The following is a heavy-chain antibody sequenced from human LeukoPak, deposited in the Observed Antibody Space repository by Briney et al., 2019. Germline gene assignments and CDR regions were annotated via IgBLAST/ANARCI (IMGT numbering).Heavy chain of an antibody. CDR3: AREDTAMVTADY. Sequence: PGGSLRLSCAASGFTFSSYAMSWVRQAPGKGLEWVANIKQDGSEKYYVDSVKGRYTISRDNAKNSLYLQMNSLRAEDTAVYYCAREDTAMVTADYWGQGTLVTVSS. V-gene: IGHV3-7*01. CDR2: IKQDGSEK. J-gene: IGHJ4*02. D-gene: IGHD5-18*01. CDR1: GFTFSSYA.